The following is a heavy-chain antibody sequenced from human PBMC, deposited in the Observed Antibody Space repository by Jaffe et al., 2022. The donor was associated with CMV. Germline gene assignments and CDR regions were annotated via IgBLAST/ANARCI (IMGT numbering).Heavy chain of an antibody. D-gene: IGHD3-22*01. J-gene: IGHJ4*02. CDR1: GFTFSSYW. Sequence: EVQLVESGGGLVQPGGSLRLSCAASGFTFSSYWMSWVRQAPGKGLEWVANIKQDGSEKYYVDSVKGRFTISRDNAKNSLYLQMNSLRAEDTAVYYCARWGGYYDSSGTSDYWGQGTLVTVSS. CDR2: IKQDGSEK. CDR3: ARWGGYYDSSGTSDY. V-gene: IGHV3-7*03.